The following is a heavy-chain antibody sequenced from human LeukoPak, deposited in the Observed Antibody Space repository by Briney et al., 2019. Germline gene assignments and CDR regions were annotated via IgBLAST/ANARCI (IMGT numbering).Heavy chain of an antibody. D-gene: IGHD1-14*01. Sequence: SETLSLTCTVSGGSISSYYWSWIRQPPGKGLEWIGYIYYSGSTDYNPSLKSRVTISVDTSKNQFSLKLSSVTAADTAVYYCARGGGTGYFDYWGQGTLVTVSS. CDR3: ARGGGTGYFDY. CDR2: IYYSGST. CDR1: GGSISSYY. V-gene: IGHV4-59*01. J-gene: IGHJ4*02.